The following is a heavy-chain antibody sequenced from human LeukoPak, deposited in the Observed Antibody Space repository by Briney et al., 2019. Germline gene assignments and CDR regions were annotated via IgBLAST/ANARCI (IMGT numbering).Heavy chain of an antibody. D-gene: IGHD1-26*01. CDR1: GFTFSSYG. V-gene: IGHV3-30*18. J-gene: IGHJ6*03. Sequence: PGGSLTLSCAASGFTFSSYGMHWVRQAPGKGLEWVAVISYDGSNKYYADSVKGRFTISRDNSKNTLYLQMNSLRAEDTAVYYCAKEKRGGSYPDYYMDVWGKGTTVTVSS. CDR3: AKEKRGGSYPDYYMDV. CDR2: ISYDGSNK.